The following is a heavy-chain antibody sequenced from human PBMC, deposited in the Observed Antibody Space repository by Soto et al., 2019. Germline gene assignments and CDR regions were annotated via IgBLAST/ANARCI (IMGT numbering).Heavy chain of an antibody. CDR3: AYSRPSRYYYYMDV. D-gene: IGHD2-21*01. V-gene: IGHV1-3*01. CDR1: GYTFTSYA. Sequence: ASVKVSCKASGYTFTSYAMHWVRQAPGQRPEWMGWINAGNGNTKYSQKFQGRVTITRDTSASTAYMELSSLRSEDTAVYYCAYSRPSRYYYYMDVWGKGTTVTVSS. CDR2: INAGNGNT. J-gene: IGHJ6*03.